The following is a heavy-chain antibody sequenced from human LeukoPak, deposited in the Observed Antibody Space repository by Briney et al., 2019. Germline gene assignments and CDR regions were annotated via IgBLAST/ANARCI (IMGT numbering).Heavy chain of an antibody. CDR1: GGSISSYY. CDR3: ARDYYDSSGYYFPDAFDI. J-gene: IGHJ3*02. CDR2: IYYSGST. V-gene: IGHV4-59*12. D-gene: IGHD3-22*01. Sequence: SETLSLTCTVSGGSISSYYWSWIRQPPGKGLEWIGYIYYSGSTNYNPSLKSRVTMSVDTSKNQFSLKLSSVTAADTAVYYCARDYYDSSGYYFPDAFDIWGQGTMVTVSS.